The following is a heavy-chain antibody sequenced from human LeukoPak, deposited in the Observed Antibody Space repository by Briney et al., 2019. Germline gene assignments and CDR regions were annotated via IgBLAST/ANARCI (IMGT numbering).Heavy chain of an antibody. Sequence: SETLSLTCTVSGGSISSYYWSWIRQPAGKGLEWIGRIYTSGSTNYNPSLKSRVTMSVDTSKNQFSLKLSSVTAADTAVYYCARDGGYGSGSYFYWYFDLWGRGTLVTVSS. CDR2: IYTSGST. CDR3: ARDGGYGSGSYFYWYFDL. V-gene: IGHV4-4*07. J-gene: IGHJ2*01. CDR1: GGSISSYY. D-gene: IGHD3-10*01.